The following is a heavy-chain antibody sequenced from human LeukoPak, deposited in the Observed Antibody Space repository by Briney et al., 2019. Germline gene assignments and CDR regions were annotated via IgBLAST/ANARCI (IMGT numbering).Heavy chain of an antibody. CDR2: IYYSGST. CDR3: ARDFDTAMVTPYF. Sequence: SETLSLTCTVSGGSISSSSYYWGWIRQPPGKGLEWIGSIYYSGSTYYNPSLKSRVTISVDTSKNQFSLKLSSVTAADTAVYYCARDFDTAMVTPYFWGQGTLVTVSS. V-gene: IGHV4-39*07. J-gene: IGHJ4*02. D-gene: IGHD5-18*01. CDR1: GGSISSSSYY.